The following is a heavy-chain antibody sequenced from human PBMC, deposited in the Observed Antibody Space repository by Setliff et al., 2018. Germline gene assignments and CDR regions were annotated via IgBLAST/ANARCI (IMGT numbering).Heavy chain of an antibody. J-gene: IGHJ6*02. CDR3: ARDGVSYGMDV. CDR1: GFSLNSFR. Sequence: PGGSLRLSCAASGFSLNSFRMTWIRQPPGKGLEWVSSISSTGDDIYYADPVKGRFTISRDNAENSLYLEMNSLRVEDTAVYYCARDGVSYGMDVWGQGTTVTVS. V-gene: IGHV3-21*01. CDR2: ISSTGDDI.